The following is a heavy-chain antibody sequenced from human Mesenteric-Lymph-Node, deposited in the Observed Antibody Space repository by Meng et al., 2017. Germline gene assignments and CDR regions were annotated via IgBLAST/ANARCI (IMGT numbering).Heavy chain of an antibody. CDR3: ARADKVRFDY. CDR2: IYHSGST. V-gene: IGHV4-4*02. CDR1: GGSMSSTNW. J-gene: IGHJ4*02. Sequence: QLQLPESGPGLVKASETLSLTCTVSGGSMSSTNWWSWVRQPPGKGLEWIGEIYHSGSTNYNPSLKSRVSISVDKSKNQFSLKLSSVTAADTAVYYCARADKVRFDYWGQGTLVTVSS.